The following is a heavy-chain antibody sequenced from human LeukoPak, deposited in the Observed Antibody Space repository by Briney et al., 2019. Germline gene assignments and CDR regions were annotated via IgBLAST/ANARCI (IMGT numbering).Heavy chain of an antibody. CDR3: ARGYSGSYRIDY. D-gene: IGHD1-26*01. J-gene: IGHJ4*02. Sequence: GGSLRLSCTASGFTFSNYRMHWVRLAPGKGLVWVSRVNTDGSDTIYADSVKGRFTISRDSAKNTVYLQMNSLRAEDTAVYYCARGYSGSYRIDYWGQGTPVTVSS. CDR2: VNTDGSDT. CDR1: GFTFSNYR. V-gene: IGHV3-74*01.